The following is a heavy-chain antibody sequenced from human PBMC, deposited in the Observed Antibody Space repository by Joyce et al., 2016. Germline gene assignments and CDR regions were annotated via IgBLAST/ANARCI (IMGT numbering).Heavy chain of an antibody. V-gene: IGHV3-33*01. J-gene: IGHJ4*02. D-gene: IGHD4-17*01. CDR3: ARTYGDHYFDY. Sequence: QVQLVESGGGVVQPGRSLRLSCAASGFTFGSYGMHWVRQAPGKGLEWVAFIYYDGGNKYYTDSVKGRFTISRDNSKNTLYLQMNSLRADDTAVYCCARTYGDHYFDYWGQGTLVTVSS. CDR2: IYYDGGNK. CDR1: GFTFGSYG.